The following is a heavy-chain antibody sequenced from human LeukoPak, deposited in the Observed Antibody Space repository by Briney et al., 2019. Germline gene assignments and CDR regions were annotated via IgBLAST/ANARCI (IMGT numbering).Heavy chain of an antibody. CDR3: ARDRAVALY. J-gene: IGHJ4*02. Sequence: GGSLRLSCAASGLTFSSYWMSWVRQAPGKGLEWVANIKQDGSEKYYVDSVKGRFTISRDNAKNSLYLQMNSLRAEDTAVYYCARDRAVALYWGRGTLVTVSS. CDR1: GLTFSSYW. CDR2: IKQDGSEK. V-gene: IGHV3-7*01. D-gene: IGHD6-19*01.